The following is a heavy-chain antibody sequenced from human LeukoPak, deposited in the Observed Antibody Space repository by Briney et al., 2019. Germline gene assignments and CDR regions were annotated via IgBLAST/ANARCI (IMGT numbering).Heavy chain of an antibody. J-gene: IGHJ6*04. V-gene: IGHV1-69*05. Sequence: SSDKVSCKASGGTFNSYAISWVRQAPGHALEWTGGIIPIFGTANYAQKFQGRVTITTDESTSTAYMELSSLRSEDTAVYYCARLRGPIAAAPMDVWGKGTTVTVSS. D-gene: IGHD6-13*01. CDR1: GGTFNSYA. CDR3: ARLRGPIAAAPMDV. CDR2: IIPIFGTA.